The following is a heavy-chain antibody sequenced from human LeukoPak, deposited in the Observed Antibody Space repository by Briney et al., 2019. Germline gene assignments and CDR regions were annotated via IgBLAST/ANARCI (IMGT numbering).Heavy chain of an antibody. V-gene: IGHV3-7*04. CDR3: ARDPYFSFDY. J-gene: IGHJ4*02. D-gene: IGHD2/OR15-2a*01. Sequence: GSLRLSCAASGFTLSSYWMSWVRQAPGKGLEWVANIKQDGSEKYYVDSVKGRFTISRDNAKNSLYLQMNSLRAEDTAVYYCARDPYFSFDYWGQGTLVTVSS. CDR2: IKQDGSEK. CDR1: GFTLSSYW.